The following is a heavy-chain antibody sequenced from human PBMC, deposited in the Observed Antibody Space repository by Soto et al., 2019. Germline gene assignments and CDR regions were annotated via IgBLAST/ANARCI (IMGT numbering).Heavy chain of an antibody. Sequence: QVQLVQSGAEVKKPGSSVKVSCKASGGTFSSYAISWVRQAPGQGLEWMGGIIPIFGTANYAQKFQGRVTITADESTSTAYTELSSLRSEDTAVYYCAGWGGDTATQYYYYYYGMDVWGQGTTVTVSS. CDR2: IIPIFGTA. D-gene: IGHD5-18*01. CDR1: GGTFSSYA. J-gene: IGHJ6*02. CDR3: AGWGGDTATQYYYYYYGMDV. V-gene: IGHV1-69*01.